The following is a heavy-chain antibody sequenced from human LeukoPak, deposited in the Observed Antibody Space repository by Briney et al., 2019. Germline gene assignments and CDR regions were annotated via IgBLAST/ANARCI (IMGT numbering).Heavy chain of an antibody. Sequence: GGTLRLSCAASGFTFSSYGMSWVRQAPGKGLEWVSAISGSGGSTYYADSVKGRFTISRDNSKNTLYLQMNSLRAEDTAVYYCAKDPTDFDSSGQTYFDYWGQGTLVTVSS. D-gene: IGHD3-22*01. CDR1: GFTFSSYG. J-gene: IGHJ4*02. CDR2: ISGSGGST. V-gene: IGHV3-23*01. CDR3: AKDPTDFDSSGQTYFDY.